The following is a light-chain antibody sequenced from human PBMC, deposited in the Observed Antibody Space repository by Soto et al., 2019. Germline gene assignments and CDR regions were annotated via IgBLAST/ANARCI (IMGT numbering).Light chain of an antibody. CDR3: ASWDVILHGVT. J-gene: IGLJ2*01. Sequence: QSVLTQPPSASGTPGQGVTISCSGGSSNIGVNTVNWYQQLPGMAPKLLIHTNNQRPSGVPDRFSGSKSGTSASLAISRLQSEDDADYYCASWDVILHGVTFGGGTKLTVL. CDR1: SSNIGVNT. V-gene: IGLV1-44*01. CDR2: TNN.